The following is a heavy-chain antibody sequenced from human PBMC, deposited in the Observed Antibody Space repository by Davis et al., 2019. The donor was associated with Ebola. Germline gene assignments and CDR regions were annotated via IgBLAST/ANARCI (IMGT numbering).Heavy chain of an antibody. D-gene: IGHD3-22*01. V-gene: IGHV4-39*07. CDR3: ARGSEWLLRIVGWFDP. Sequence: MPSETLSLTCTVSGGSISSSSYYWGWIRQPPGKGLEWIGSIYYSGSTYYNPSLKSRVTISVDTSKNQFSLKLSSVTAADTAVYYCARGSEWLLRIVGWFDPWGQGTLVTVSS. J-gene: IGHJ5*02. CDR2: IYYSGST. CDR1: GGSISSSSYY.